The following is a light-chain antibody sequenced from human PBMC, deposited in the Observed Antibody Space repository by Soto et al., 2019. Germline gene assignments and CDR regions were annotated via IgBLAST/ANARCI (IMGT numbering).Light chain of an antibody. Sequence: DVVMTQSPDSLAESLGQRATINCKSSQNVLYSSNNKKHLAWYQQKPGQPPKLLIYWASTRESGVPARFSGSGSGKDFYITICSLQAEDLGVYYCQQSYTTPTWLFGQGTQVEIK. V-gene: IGKV4-1*01. CDR3: QQSYTTPTWL. CDR2: WAS. CDR1: QNVLYSSNNKKH. J-gene: IGKJ1*01.